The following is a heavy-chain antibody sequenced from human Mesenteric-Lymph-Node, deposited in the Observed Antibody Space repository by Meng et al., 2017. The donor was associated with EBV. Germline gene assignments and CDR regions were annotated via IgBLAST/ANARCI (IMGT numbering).Heavy chain of an antibody. D-gene: IGHD3-10*01. J-gene: IGHJ4*02. CDR2: MNPNIGNT. CDR1: GYTFTTYD. V-gene: IGHV1-8*01. CDR3: ARGVEGSGSDWYY. Sequence: QVQLVQSADEVMNPGALGKVSCYASGYTFTTYDINWVRHATGQGLEWMGWMNPNIGNTGCAQKFQGRVSMTRDTSISTAYMELSSLKSEDTAVYYCARGVEGSGSDWYYWGQGTLVTVSS.